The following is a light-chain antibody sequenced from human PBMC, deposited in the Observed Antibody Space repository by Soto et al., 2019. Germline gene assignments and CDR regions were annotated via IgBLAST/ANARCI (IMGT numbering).Light chain of an antibody. V-gene: IGKV3-20*01. J-gene: IGKJ1*01. CDR3: QQYGSSPPT. Sequence: EIAMTQSPATLSLSPGERATFSCRASQSVSSSYIAWYQQKPGQAPRLLIYGASSRATGTPDRFSGSGSGTDFTLTINRLEPEDFVLYYCQQYGSSPPTFGQGTKVDIK. CDR2: GAS. CDR1: QSVSSSY.